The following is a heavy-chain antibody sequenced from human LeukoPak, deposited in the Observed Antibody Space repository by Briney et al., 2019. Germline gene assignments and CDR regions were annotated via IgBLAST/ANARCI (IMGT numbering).Heavy chain of an antibody. J-gene: IGHJ5*02. V-gene: IGHV4-59*01. D-gene: IGHD4-17*01. CDR1: GGSISSYY. CDR3: ARYGDTRFDP. Sequence: PSETLSLTCTVSGGSISSYYWTWIRQPPGKGLEWIGYFYYSGRANYNPSLQSRVTISEDTSKNQISLKLTSVTAADTAVYYCARYGDTRFDPWGQGTLVTVSS. CDR2: FYYSGRA.